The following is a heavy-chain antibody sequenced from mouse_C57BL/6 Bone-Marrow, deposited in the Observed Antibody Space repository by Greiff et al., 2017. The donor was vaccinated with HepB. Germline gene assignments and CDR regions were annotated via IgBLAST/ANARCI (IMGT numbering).Heavy chain of an antibody. CDR1: GFTFSDYY. J-gene: IGHJ4*01. D-gene: IGHD2-4*01. CDR3: ARQDYDYDYYAMDY. Sequence: DVMLVESGGGLVQPGGSLKLSCAASGFTFSDYYMYWVRQTPEKRLEWVAYISNGGGSTYYPDTVKGRFTISRDNAKNTLYLQMSRLKSEDTAMYYCARQDYDYDYYAMDYWGQGTSVTVSS. CDR2: ISNGGGST. V-gene: IGHV5-12*01.